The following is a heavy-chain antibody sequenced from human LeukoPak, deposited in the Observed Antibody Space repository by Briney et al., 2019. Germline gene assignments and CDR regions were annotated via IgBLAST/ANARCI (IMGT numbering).Heavy chain of an antibody. CDR2: IDYSGGDT. CDR1: GFTLSSYE. J-gene: IGHJ5*01. CDR3: TRAITYFYGSVTYDWFDS. V-gene: IGHV3-23*01. D-gene: IGHD3-10*01. Sequence: GGSLRLSCTASGFTLSSYEMSWIRQAPGKGLEWVSRIDYSGGDTHYADSVKGRFTISRDNAKNTVYLQMNSLRVDDTAIYYCTRAITYFYGSVTYDWFDSWGQGTRVTVSS.